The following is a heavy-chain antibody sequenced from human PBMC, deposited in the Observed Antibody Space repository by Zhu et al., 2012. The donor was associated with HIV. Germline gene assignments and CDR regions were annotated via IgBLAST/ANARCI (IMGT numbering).Heavy chain of an antibody. V-gene: IGHV4-34*01. J-gene: IGHJ5*02. CDR3: ARHQSDGDYVFHWFDP. CDR1: GGSFSGYY. CDR2: INHSGRT. Sequence: VQLQQWGAGLLKPSETLSLTCAVYGGSFSGYYWSWIRQPPGKGLEWIGEINHSGRTNYNPSLKSRVTISIDTSKNQFSLRLSSVTAADTAVFYCARHQSDGDYVFHWFDPWGQGTLVTVSS. D-gene: IGHD4-17*01.